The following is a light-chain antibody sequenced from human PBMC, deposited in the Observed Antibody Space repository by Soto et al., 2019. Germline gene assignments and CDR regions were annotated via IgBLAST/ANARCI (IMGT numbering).Light chain of an antibody. Sequence: QSVLTQPPSVSGAQGQRVTISCTGRSSNIGAGYAVHWYQKLPGTGPKLLIYNNAIRPSGVPDRFSGSRSGTSASLAITGLQAEDEADYYCQSHDNSLSGFYVFGTGTKVTVL. CDR2: NNA. CDR3: QSHDNSLSGFYV. V-gene: IGLV1-40*01. CDR1: SSNIGAGYA. J-gene: IGLJ1*01.